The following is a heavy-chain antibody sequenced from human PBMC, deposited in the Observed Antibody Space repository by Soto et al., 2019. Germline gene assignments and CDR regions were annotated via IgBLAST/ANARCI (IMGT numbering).Heavy chain of an antibody. V-gene: IGHV4-4*02. J-gene: IGHJ6*03. Sequence: PSETLSLTCAVSGGSISSSNWWSWVRQPPGKGLEWIGEIYHSGSTNYNPSLKSRVTISVDKSKNHFSLKLSSVTAADTAVYYCAKHSSSAFYYYYYMDVWGKGTTVTVSS. CDR2: IYHSGST. D-gene: IGHD2-2*01. CDR1: GGSISSSNW. CDR3: AKHSSSAFYYYYYMDV.